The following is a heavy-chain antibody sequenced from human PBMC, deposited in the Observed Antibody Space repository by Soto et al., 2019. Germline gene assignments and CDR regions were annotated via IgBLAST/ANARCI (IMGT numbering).Heavy chain of an antibody. CDR2: IYYSGST. V-gene: IGHV4-59*08. D-gene: IGHD5-18*01. Sequence: PSETLSLTCTVSGGSISSYYWSWIRQPPGKGLEWIGYIYYSGSTNYNPSLKSRVTISVDTSKNQFSLKLSLKLSSVTAADTAVYYCARSGYSYGPNPLLYWGQGTLVTVSS. J-gene: IGHJ4*02. CDR1: GGSISSYY. CDR3: ARSGYSYGPNPLLY.